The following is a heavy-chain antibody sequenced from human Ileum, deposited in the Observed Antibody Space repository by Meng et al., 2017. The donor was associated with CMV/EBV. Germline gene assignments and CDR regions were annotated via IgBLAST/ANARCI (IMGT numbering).Heavy chain of an antibody. J-gene: IGHJ3*01. CDR1: GFTFSIYA. V-gene: IGHV3-23*01. Sequence: GESLKISCAASGFTFSIYAMTWVRQAPGKGLEWVSTISNSGTNTYYADSVKGRFTISRDNSKNTLYLQMNSLRVEDMAIYYCAKEGQASRWGQGTMVTVSS. CDR3: AKEGQASR. CDR2: ISNSGTNT.